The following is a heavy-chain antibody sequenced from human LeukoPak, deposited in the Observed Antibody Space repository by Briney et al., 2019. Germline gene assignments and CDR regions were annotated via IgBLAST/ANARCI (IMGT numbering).Heavy chain of an antibody. V-gene: IGHV1-46*01. CDR3: AREGWPEGIVVVPAAHAVPGFDY. J-gene: IGHJ4*02. CDR1: GYTFTSYY. CDR2: INPSGGST. Sequence: ASVKVSCKASGYTFTSYYMHWVRQAPGQGLEWMGIINPSGGSTSYAQKFQGRVTMTRDTSTSTVYMELSSLRSEDTAVYYCAREGWPEGIVVVPAAHAVPGFDYWGQGALVTVSS. D-gene: IGHD2-2*01.